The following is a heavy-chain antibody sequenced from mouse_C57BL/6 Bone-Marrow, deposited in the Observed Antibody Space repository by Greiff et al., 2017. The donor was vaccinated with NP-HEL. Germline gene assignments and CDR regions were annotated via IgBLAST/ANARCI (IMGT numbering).Heavy chain of an antibody. CDR2: IYPGDGDT. Sequence: VQLQQSGPELVKPGASVKISCKASGYAFSSSWMNWVKQRPGKGLEWIGRIYPGDGDTNYNGKFKGKATLTADKSSSTAYMQLSSLTSEDSAVYFCARLLRWGAYWGQGTLVTVSA. CDR1: GYAFSSSW. D-gene: IGHD1-1*01. CDR3: ARLLRWGAY. J-gene: IGHJ3*01. V-gene: IGHV1-82*01.